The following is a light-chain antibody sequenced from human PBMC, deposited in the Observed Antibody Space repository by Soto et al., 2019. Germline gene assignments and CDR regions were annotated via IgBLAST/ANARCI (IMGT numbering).Light chain of an antibody. J-gene: IGKJ1*01. CDR3: QQYARSPET. CDR2: GAS. CDR1: QSVSSSY. V-gene: IGKV3-20*01. Sequence: EIVLTQSPGTLSLSPGERATLSCRASQSVSSSYLAWYQQKPGQAPRLLIYGASSRATGIPDRFSGSGSGTDFTLTISRLEPEDFAVYYCQQYARSPETFGQGTKVDFK.